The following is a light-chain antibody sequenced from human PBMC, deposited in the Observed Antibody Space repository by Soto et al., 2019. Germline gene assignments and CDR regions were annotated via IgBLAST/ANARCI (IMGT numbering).Light chain of an antibody. CDR1: QNIRDS. J-gene: IGKJ2*01. Sequence: DIQMTQSPATLSASIGDRVTITCRASQNIRDSLAWYQQKLGKAPNLLIFRASILEGGVPSRFSGSGSGTEFTLTISSLQPDDFATYFCHYYDTYSYTFGQGTKLEIK. CDR2: RAS. CDR3: HYYDTYSYT. V-gene: IGKV1-5*03.